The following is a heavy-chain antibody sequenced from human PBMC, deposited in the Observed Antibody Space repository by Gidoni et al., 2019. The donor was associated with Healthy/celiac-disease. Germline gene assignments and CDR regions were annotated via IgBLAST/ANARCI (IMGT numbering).Heavy chain of an antibody. CDR3: ARAEVVVAAKVDY. J-gene: IGHJ4*02. Sequence: EVQLVESGGGLVKPGGSLRLSCAASGFTFSSYSMNWVRQAPGKGLEWVSSISSSSSYIYYADSVKGRFTISRDNAKNSLYLQMNSLRAEDTAVYYCARAEVVVAAKVDYWGQGTLVTVSS. CDR2: ISSSSSYI. CDR1: GFTFSSYS. V-gene: IGHV3-21*01. D-gene: IGHD2-15*01.